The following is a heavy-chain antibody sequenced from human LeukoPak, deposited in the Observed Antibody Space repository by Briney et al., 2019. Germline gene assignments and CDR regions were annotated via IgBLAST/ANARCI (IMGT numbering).Heavy chain of an antibody. D-gene: IGHD3-22*01. CDR1: GGSISNTNW. CDR3: ATYYDSGGFRFDY. Sequence: SGTLSPTCAVSGGSISNTNWWSWVRQPPGKGLEWIGEIYHSGRTTYNPSLQGRVTISVDKSKNQFSLKLDSVTAADTAVYYCATYYDSGGFRFDYWGQGTLVTVSS. CDR2: IYHSGRT. V-gene: IGHV4-4*02. J-gene: IGHJ4*02.